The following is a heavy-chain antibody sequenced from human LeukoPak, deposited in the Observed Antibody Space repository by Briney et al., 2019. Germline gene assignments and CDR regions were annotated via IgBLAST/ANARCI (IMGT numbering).Heavy chain of an antibody. D-gene: IGHD3-10*01. CDR1: GGSISSYY. V-gene: IGHV4-4*07. CDR3: ARDLATMVQGVFGHYYYYMDV. Sequence: PSETLSLTCTVSGGSISSYYWSWIRQPAGKGLEWIGRIYTSGSTNYNPSLMSRVTMSADTSKNQFSLKLSCVTAADTAVYYCARDLATMVQGVFGHYYYYMDVWGKGTTVTVSS. J-gene: IGHJ6*03. CDR2: IYTSGST.